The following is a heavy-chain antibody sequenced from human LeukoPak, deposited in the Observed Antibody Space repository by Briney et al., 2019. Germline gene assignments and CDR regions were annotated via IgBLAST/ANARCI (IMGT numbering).Heavy chain of an antibody. CDR1: GFTFDDYA. J-gene: IGHJ4*02. Sequence: PGGSLRLSCAASGFTFDDYAMHWVRQAPGKGLEWVSGISWNSGSIGYADSVKGRFTISRDNAKNSLYLQMNSLRAEDTALYYCAKDLGRFGELSYYFGYWGQGTLVTVSS. CDR2: ISWNSGSI. V-gene: IGHV3-9*01. CDR3: AKDLGRFGELSYYFGY. D-gene: IGHD3-10*01.